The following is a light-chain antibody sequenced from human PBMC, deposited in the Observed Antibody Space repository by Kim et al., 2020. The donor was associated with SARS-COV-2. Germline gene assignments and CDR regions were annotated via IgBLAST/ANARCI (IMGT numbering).Light chain of an antibody. Sequence: PASISCRSSQSIVYSDGIIYLNWFHQRPGQSPRRLIYKVSNRDSGVPDRFSGSGSGTDFTLQISRVEAEDVGVYYCMQGTILPFTFGPGTKVVIK. CDR1: QSIVYSDGIIY. J-gene: IGKJ3*01. CDR3: MQGTILPFT. V-gene: IGKV2-30*01. CDR2: KVS.